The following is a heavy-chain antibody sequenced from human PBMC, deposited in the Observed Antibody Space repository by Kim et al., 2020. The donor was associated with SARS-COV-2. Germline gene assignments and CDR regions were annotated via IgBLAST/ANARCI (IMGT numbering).Heavy chain of an antibody. D-gene: IGHD1-26*01. Sequence: GGSLRLSCAASGFTFSSYAMSWVRQAPGKGLEWVSVIYSGGSSTYYADSVKGRFTISRDNSKNTLYLQMNSLRAEDTAVYYCANSIVGAYYFDYWGQGTLVTVSS. CDR3: ANSIVGAYYFDY. CDR1: GFTFSSYA. J-gene: IGHJ4*02. CDR2: IYSGGSST. V-gene: IGHV3-23*03.